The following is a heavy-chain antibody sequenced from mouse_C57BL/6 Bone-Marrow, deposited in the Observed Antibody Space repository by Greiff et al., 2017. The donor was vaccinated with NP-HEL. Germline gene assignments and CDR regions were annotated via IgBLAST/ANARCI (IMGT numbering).Heavy chain of an antibody. V-gene: IGHV3-6*01. CDR3: ARNYGSFYYFDY. J-gene: IGHJ2*01. D-gene: IGHD1-1*01. CDR1: GYSITSGYY. CDR2: ISYDGSN. Sequence: DVQLQESGPGLVKPSQSLSLTCSVTGYSITSGYYWNWIRQFPGNELEWMGYISYDGSNNYNPSLKNRISITRDTSKNQFFLKLNSVTTEDTATYYCARNYGSFYYFDYWGQGTTLTVSS.